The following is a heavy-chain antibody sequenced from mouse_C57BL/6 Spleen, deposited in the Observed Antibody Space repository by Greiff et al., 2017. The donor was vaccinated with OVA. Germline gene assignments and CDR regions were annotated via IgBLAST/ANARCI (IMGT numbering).Heavy chain of an antibody. CDR3: ARQSSGPFAY. Sequence: EVNVVESGGGLVKPGGSLKLSCAASGFTFSSYTMSWVRQTPEKRLEWVATISGGGGYTYYPDSVKGRFTISRDNAKNTLYLQMSSLRSEDTALYYCARQSSGPFAYWGQGTLVTVSA. D-gene: IGHD3-2*02. CDR1: GFTFSSYT. J-gene: IGHJ3*01. V-gene: IGHV5-9*01. CDR2: ISGGGGYT.